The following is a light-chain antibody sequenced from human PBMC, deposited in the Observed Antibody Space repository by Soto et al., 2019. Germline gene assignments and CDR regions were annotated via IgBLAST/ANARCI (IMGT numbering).Light chain of an antibody. CDR3: QQRSNWPPGLT. CDR1: QSISTY. CDR2: DVS. Sequence: EIVLTQSPATLSLSPGEIATLSCRASQSISTYLAWYQQKPGQAPRLLIYDVSKRAAGVPARFSGSGSGTDFTHPISSLETDDFAVYYCQQRSNWPPGLTFGGGTKVEI. V-gene: IGKV3-11*01. J-gene: IGKJ4*01.